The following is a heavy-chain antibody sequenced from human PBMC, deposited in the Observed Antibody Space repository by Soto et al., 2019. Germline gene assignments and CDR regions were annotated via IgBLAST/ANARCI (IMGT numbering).Heavy chain of an antibody. V-gene: IGHV3-9*01. CDR3: AKAAWIQLWNPGWFDP. D-gene: IGHD5-18*01. J-gene: IGHJ5*02. CDR1: GFTFDDYA. Sequence: LRLSCAASGFTFDDYAMHWVRQAPGEGLEWVSGISWNSGSISYPASVKGRFTISRDNAKNSLYLQMTSLRAEDTALYYCAKAAWIQLWNPGWFDPWGQGTLVTVSS. CDR2: ISWNSGSI.